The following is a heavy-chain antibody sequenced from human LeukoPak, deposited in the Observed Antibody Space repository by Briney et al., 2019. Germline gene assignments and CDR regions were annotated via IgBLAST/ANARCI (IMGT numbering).Heavy chain of an antibody. Sequence: ASVKVSCKASGYTFTGYYMHWVRQAPGQGLEWMGRINPNSGGTNYAQKFQGRVTMTRDTSISTAYMELSRLRSDDTAVYYCARVLNERVRGVRVPDDAFDIWGQGTMVTVSS. CDR1: GYTFTGYY. V-gene: IGHV1-2*06. J-gene: IGHJ3*02. CDR2: INPNSGGT. CDR3: ARVLNERVRGVRVPDDAFDI. D-gene: IGHD3-10*01.